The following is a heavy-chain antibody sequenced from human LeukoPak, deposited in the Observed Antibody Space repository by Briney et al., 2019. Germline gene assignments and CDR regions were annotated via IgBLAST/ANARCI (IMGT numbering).Heavy chain of an antibody. V-gene: IGHV1-2*02. CDR2: INPNSGGT. Sequence: SVKVSCKASGYTFTGYYMHWVRQAPGQGLEWMGWINPNSGGTNYAQKFQGRVTMTRDTSISTAYMELSRLRSEDTAVYYCARPVVGDYGSNYYYGMDVWGQGTTVTVSS. J-gene: IGHJ6*02. D-gene: IGHD4-17*01. CDR1: GYTFTGYY. CDR3: ARPVVGDYGSNYYYGMDV.